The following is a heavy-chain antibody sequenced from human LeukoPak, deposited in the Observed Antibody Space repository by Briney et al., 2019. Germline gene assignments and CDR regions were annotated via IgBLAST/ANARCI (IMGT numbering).Heavy chain of an antibody. CDR1: GYTFSSYG. CDR3: ARDSPDGSGTYYNDSPDY. D-gene: IGHD3-10*01. CDR2: INAYNGNT. Sequence: GASVKVSCKASGYTFSSYGISWVRQAPGQGLEWMGWINAYNGNTNYRQKLQGRVTMTTDTFTGTAYMDLRSLRSDDTAIYYCARDSPDGSGTYYNDSPDYWGQGTLVTVSS. V-gene: IGHV1-18*01. J-gene: IGHJ4*02.